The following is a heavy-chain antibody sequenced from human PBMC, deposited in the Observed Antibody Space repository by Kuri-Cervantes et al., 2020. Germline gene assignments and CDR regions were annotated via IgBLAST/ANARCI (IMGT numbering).Heavy chain of an antibody. CDR1: GFTFSSYG. V-gene: IGHV3-21*01. CDR2: ISSSSSYI. CDR3: AREHIVGATTRYYFDY. Sequence: GGSLRLSCAASGFTFSSYGMHWVRQAPGKGLEWVSSISSSSSYIYYADSVKGRFTISRENAKNSLYLQMNSLRAEDTAVYYCAREHIVGATTRYYFDYWGQGTLVTVSS. D-gene: IGHD1-26*01. J-gene: IGHJ4*02.